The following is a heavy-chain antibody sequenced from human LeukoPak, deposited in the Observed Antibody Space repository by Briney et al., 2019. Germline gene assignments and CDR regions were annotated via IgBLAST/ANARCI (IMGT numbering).Heavy chain of an antibody. CDR1: GLAFSSYW. V-gene: IGHV3-74*01. CDR2: IKGDGSST. Sequence: GGSLRLSCAASGLAFSSYWMHWVRQAPGKGLVWVSRIKGDGSSTSYAGFVKGRFAISRDNAKNTLYLQMNSLRGEDTAVYYCARPLGITVIVVAPGDAFDIWGQGTMVTVSS. D-gene: IGHD3-22*01. J-gene: IGHJ3*02. CDR3: ARPLGITVIVVAPGDAFDI.